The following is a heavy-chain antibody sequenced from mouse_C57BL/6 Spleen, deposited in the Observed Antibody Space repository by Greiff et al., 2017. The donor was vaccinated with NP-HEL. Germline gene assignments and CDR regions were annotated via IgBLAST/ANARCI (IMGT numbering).Heavy chain of an antibody. Sequence: VQLQQSGPELVKPGASVKISCKASGYSFTSYYMNWVKQSPEKSLEWIGEINPSTGGTTYNQKFKAKATLTVDKSSSTAYMQLKSLTSEDSAVYYCARYYYGSSSGFAYWGQGTLVTVSA. J-gene: IGHJ3*01. CDR2: INPSTGGT. CDR1: GYSFTSYY. V-gene: IGHV1-42*01. D-gene: IGHD1-1*01. CDR3: ARYYYGSSSGFAY.